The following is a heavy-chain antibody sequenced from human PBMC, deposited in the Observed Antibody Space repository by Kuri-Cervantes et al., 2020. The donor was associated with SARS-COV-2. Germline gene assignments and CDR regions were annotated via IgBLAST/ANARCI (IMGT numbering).Heavy chain of an antibody. J-gene: IGHJ4*02. CDR1: GGSISSGGYS. Sequence: SETLSPTCAVSGGSISSGGYSWSWIRQPPGKGLEWIEYTYHSGSTYYNPSLKSRVTISIDTSKNQVSLRLTSATAADTAVYYCGRVSWLQLWHRYSDSWGQGTLVTVSS. CDR2: TYHSGST. D-gene: IGHD5-24*01. V-gene: IGHV4-30-2*01. CDR3: GRVSWLQLWHRYSDS.